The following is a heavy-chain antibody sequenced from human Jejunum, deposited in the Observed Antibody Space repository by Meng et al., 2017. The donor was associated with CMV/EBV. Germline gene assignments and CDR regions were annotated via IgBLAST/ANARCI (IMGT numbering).Heavy chain of an antibody. CDR1: FPHYG. CDR2: ISVYNGNT. D-gene: IGHD3-22*01. CDR3: ARRNHYDSSGYYRYYFDY. V-gene: IGHV1-18*01. Sequence: FPHYGISWVRQAPGQGLEWMGWISVYNGNTNYAQKLQGRVTMTTDTSTSTAYMELRSLRSDDTAVYYCARRNHYDSSGYYRYYFDYWGQGTLVTVSS. J-gene: IGHJ4*02.